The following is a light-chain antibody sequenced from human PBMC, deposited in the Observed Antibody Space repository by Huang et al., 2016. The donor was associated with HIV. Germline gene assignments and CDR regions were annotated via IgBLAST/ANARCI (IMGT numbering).Light chain of an antibody. CDR1: QSVSSN. CDR2: GAS. V-gene: IGKV3-15*01. CDR3: QQNNNWPPLFT. J-gene: IGKJ3*01. Sequence: EIVMTQSPATLSVSPGERATLSCRASQSVSSNLAWYQPKPGQAPRLLIYGASTRATGIPARFSGSGSGTEFTLTISSLQSEDFAVYYCQQNNNWPPLFTFGPGTKVDIK.